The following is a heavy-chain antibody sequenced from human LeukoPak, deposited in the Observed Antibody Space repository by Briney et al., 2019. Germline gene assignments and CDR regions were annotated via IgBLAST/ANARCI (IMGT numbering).Heavy chain of an antibody. V-gene: IGHV3-30*04. CDR2: ISYDGSNK. J-gene: IGHJ4*02. D-gene: IGHD6-19*01. Sequence: GGSLRLSCAASGFTFSSYAMHWVRQAPGKGLEWVAVISYDGSNKYYADSVKGRFTISRDNSKNTLYLQMNSLRAEDTALYYCAKVQWPGAFYYFDYWGQGTLVTVSS. CDR1: GFTFSSYA. CDR3: AKVQWPGAFYYFDY.